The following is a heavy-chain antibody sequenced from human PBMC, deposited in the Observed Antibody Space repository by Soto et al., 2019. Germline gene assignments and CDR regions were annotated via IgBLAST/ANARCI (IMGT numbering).Heavy chain of an antibody. CDR1: GFTFSSYS. CDR2: ISSSSSYI. V-gene: IGHV3-21*01. CDR3: ARDVGDCRGGSCYALCAFDI. J-gene: IGHJ3*02. Sequence: EVPLVESGGGLVKPGGSLRLSCATSGFTFSSYSMNWVRQAPGKGLEWVSSISSSSSYIYYEESVRGRFTIFRDNAKNSLSLQMNSMSAEDTAVYYCARDVGDCRGGSCYALCAFDIWGQGTMVTVSS. D-gene: IGHD2-15*01.